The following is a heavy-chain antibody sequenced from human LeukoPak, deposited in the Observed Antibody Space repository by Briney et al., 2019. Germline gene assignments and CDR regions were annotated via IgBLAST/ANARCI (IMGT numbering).Heavy chain of an antibody. CDR2: IYYSGST. V-gene: IGHV4-59*12. CDR3: AREGISSSSGLIRAFDI. CDR1: GGSISSYY. Sequence: SETLSLTCTVSGGSISSYYWSWIRQPPGKGLEWIGYIYYSGSTYYNPSLKSRVTISVDRSKNQFSLKLSSVTAADTAVYYCAREGISSSSGLIRAFDIWGQGTMVTVSS. J-gene: IGHJ3*02. D-gene: IGHD6-6*01.